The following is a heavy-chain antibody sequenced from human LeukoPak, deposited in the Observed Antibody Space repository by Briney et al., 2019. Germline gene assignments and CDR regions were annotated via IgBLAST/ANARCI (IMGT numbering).Heavy chain of an antibody. D-gene: IGHD5-18*01. V-gene: IGHV6-1*01. CDR3: AKSGYGFGRDWFDP. J-gene: IGHJ5*02. CDR2: TYYKSRWYN. CDR1: GDSVSNNSAA. Sequence: SQTLSLTCAISGDSVSNNSAAWIWVRQSPSRGLEWLGRTYYKSRWYNDYAVSVKSRISINPDTPKNQFSLQLNSATPEDTAVYYCAKSGYGFGRDWFDPWGQGTLVTVSS.